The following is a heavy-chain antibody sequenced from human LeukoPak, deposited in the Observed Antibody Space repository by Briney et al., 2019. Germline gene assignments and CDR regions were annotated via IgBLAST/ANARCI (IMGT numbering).Heavy chain of an antibody. J-gene: IGHJ3*02. CDR2: IKQDGSEK. CDR1: GFTFRNYW. Sequence: GGSLRLSCAASGFTFRNYWMSWVRQAPGKGLNWVANIKQDGSEKYSVDSVKGRFTISRDNAKNSLYLQMNSLRAEDTAVYYCAREEGYSYGPGAFDIWGQGTMVTVSS. V-gene: IGHV3-7*01. CDR3: AREEGYSYGPGAFDI. D-gene: IGHD5-18*01.